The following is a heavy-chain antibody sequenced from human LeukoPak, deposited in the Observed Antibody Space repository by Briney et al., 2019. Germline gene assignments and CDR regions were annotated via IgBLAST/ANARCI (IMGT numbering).Heavy chain of an antibody. V-gene: IGHV1-69*04. Sequence: SVKVSCKASGGTFSSYTICWVRQAPGQGLEWMGRIIPILCIANYAQKFQGRGTITANKSTSTAYMELSSMTSEDTAVYYCARDLERTSFPFDPWGQGTLVTVSS. CDR1: GGTFSSYT. CDR3: ARDLERTSFPFDP. D-gene: IGHD1-1*01. CDR2: IIPILCIA. J-gene: IGHJ5*02.